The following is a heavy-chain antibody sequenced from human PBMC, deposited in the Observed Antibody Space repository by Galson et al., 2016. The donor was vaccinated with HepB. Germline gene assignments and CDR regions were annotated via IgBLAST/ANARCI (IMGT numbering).Heavy chain of an antibody. V-gene: IGHV4-59*01. J-gene: IGHJ4*02. CDR2: IYYTGTT. Sequence: SETLSLTCTVSGGSISSYYWSWIRQSPRKGLEWIGYIYYTGTTNYNPSLKSQVTISVDKSNNEFSLKLISVTAADTAVYYCAREGPTPGTGAFDYWGQGTLVTVSS. D-gene: IGHD3-10*01. CDR1: GGSISSYY. CDR3: AREGPTPGTGAFDY.